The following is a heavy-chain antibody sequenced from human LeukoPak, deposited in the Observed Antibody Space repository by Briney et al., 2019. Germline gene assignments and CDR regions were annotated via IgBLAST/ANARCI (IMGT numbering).Heavy chain of an antibody. J-gene: IGHJ4*02. V-gene: IGHV4-59*08. CDR1: GGSISRLY. CDR3: ARHRAYSSSSPFDY. Sequence: SETLSLTCSVSGGSISRLYCSWVRQPPGKGLGWIGYIYYTGSTNYNPSLKSRVTMFVDMSKNQFSLRLSSVTAADTAVYYCARHRAYSSSSPFDYWGQGTLVTVSS. CDR2: IYYTGST. D-gene: IGHD6-6*01.